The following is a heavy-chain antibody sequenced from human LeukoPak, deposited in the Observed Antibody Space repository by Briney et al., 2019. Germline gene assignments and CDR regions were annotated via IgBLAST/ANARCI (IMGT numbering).Heavy chain of an antibody. Sequence: SETLSLTSTVSVYSISSGFYWGLIGQPPGKALEWIGSIYHSGSTYYNPSLKSRVTISVDTSKNQFSLKLTSVTAADTAVYYCARSRRSWSTFDYWGQGTLVTVSS. D-gene: IGHD6-13*01. V-gene: IGHV4-38-2*02. CDR2: IYHSGST. J-gene: IGHJ4*02. CDR3: ARSRRSWSTFDY. CDR1: VYSISSGFY.